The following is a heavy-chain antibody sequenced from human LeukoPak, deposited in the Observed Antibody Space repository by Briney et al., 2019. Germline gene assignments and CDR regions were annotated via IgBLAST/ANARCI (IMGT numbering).Heavy chain of an antibody. Sequence: PGRSLRLSCAASGFTFSSYGMSWVRQAPGKGLEWVSAISGSGGSTYYADSVKGRFTISRDNSKNTLYLQMNSLRAEDTAVYYCAGDWSDGFDYWGQGTLVTVSS. CDR2: ISGSGGST. J-gene: IGHJ4*02. CDR3: AGDWSDGFDY. V-gene: IGHV3-23*01. CDR1: GFTFSSYG. D-gene: IGHD3-3*01.